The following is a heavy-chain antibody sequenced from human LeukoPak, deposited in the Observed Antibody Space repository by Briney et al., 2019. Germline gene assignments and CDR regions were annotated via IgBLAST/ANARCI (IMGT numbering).Heavy chain of an antibody. CDR3: ARGPTNYGSGMNYFDY. Sequence: GGSLRLSCAAYGFTFSSYGMSWVRQAPGKGLVWVSRINSDGSSTSYADSVKGRFTISRDNAKNSLYLQMNSLRAEDTAVYYCARGPTNYGSGMNYFDYWGQGTLVTVSS. D-gene: IGHD3-10*01. CDR1: GFTFSSYG. CDR2: INSDGSST. V-gene: IGHV3-74*01. J-gene: IGHJ4*02.